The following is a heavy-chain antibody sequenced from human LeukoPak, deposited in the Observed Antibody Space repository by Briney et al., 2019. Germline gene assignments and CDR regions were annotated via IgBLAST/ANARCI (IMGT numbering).Heavy chain of an antibody. J-gene: IGHJ4*02. CDR3: AKDPELLWFGELSNGCFDY. D-gene: IGHD3-10*01. CDR1: GFTFSSYA. Sequence: GGSLRLSCAASGFTFSSYAMSWVRQAPGKGLEWVSAISGSGGSTYYADSVKGRFTISRDNSKNTLYLQMNSLRAEDTAVYYCAKDPELLWFGELSNGCFDYWGQGTLVTVSS. V-gene: IGHV3-23*01. CDR2: ISGSGGST.